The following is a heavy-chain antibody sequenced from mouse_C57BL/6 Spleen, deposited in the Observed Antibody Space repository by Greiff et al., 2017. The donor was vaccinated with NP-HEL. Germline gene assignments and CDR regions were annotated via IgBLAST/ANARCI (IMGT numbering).Heavy chain of an antibody. J-gene: IGHJ2*01. CDR2: IDPSDSNT. CDR3: CILQGYFDY. CDR1: GYTFTSYW. V-gene: IGHV1-69*01. Sequence: VQLQQPGAELVMPGASVKLSCKASGYTFTSYWMHWVKQRPGQGLEWIGEIDPSDSNTNYNQKFKGKSTLTADKSSSTAYMQLDSPTSEDSAVDYCCILQGYFDYWGQGTTLTVSS.